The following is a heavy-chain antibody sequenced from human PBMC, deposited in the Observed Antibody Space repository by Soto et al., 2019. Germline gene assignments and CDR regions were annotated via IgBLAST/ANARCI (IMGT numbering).Heavy chain of an antibody. V-gene: IGHV4-39*01. CDR3: SRCYWNAFEI. CDR2: TYSRGST. CDR1: GGSVSSDSYN. D-gene: IGHD1-1*01. Sequence: QLQLQASGPGLVKPSETLSLTCTVSGGSVSSDSYNWDWIRQPPGKGLEWIGTTYSRGSTDYNPSRESRDTISGDTSTDQSSPMVTSVSGSDTTIYYRSRCYWNAFEICGRGAKVTVS. J-gene: IGHJ3*02.